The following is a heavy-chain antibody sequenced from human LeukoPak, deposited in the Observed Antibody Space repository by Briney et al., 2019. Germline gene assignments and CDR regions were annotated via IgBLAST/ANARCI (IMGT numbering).Heavy chain of an antibody. D-gene: IGHD2-2*01. V-gene: IGHV4-61*02. CDR3: ARWARAYCSSTSCYGGDY. J-gene: IGHJ4*02. CDR2: IYTSGST. Sequence: SQTLSLTCTVSGGSISSGSYYWSWIRQPAGKGLEWIGRIYTSGSTNYNPSLKSRVTISVDTSKNQFSLKLSSVPAADTAVYYCARWARAYCSSTSCYGGDYWGQGTLVTVSS. CDR1: GGSISSGSYY.